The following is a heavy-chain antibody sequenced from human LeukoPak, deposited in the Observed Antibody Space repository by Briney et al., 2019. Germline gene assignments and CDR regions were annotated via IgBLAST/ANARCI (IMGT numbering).Heavy chain of an antibody. Sequence: GGSLRLSCAASGFTFSSYGMHWVRQAPGKGLEWLAFIRYDGSNKYYADSVKGRFTISRDNSKNTLYLQMNSLRAEDTAVYYCAKASPPQYDFWSGYYSGYWGQGTLVTVSS. J-gene: IGHJ4*02. CDR3: AKASPPQYDFWSGYYSGY. CDR1: GFTFSSYG. D-gene: IGHD3-3*01. CDR2: IRYDGSNK. V-gene: IGHV3-30*02.